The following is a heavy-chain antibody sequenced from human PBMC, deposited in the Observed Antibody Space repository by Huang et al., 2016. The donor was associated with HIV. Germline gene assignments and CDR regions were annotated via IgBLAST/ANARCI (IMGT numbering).Heavy chain of an antibody. CDR2: SNSDGSST. D-gene: IGHD6-19*01. Sequence: EVQLVESRGGLVQPGGSLRLSCAASGFTFSSYWMHWVRQAPGKGRVWVSRSNSDGSSTSYADSVKGRFTISRDNAKNTLYLQMNSLRAEDTAVYYCARDSQQWLVEDYWGQGTLVTVSS. CDR1: GFTFSSYW. V-gene: IGHV3-74*01. J-gene: IGHJ4*02. CDR3: ARDSQQWLVEDY.